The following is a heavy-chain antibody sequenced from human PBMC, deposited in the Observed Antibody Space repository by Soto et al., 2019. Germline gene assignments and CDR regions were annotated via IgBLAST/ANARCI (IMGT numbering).Heavy chain of an antibody. D-gene: IGHD2-15*01. J-gene: IGHJ4*02. Sequence: GGSLRLSCAASGFTFSSYAMSWGRQATGKGLEWVSAIRGSGGSTYYADSVTGRFTISRDNAKNTLYLQMNSLRAEDTAVYYCAKYGWYCSGGSCYFDYWGQGTLVTVSS. CDR3: AKYGWYCSGGSCYFDY. V-gene: IGHV3-23*01. CDR1: GFTFSSYA. CDR2: IRGSGGST.